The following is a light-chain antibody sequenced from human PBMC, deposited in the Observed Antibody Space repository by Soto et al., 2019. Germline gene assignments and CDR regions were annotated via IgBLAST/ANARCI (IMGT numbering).Light chain of an antibody. CDR1: QGIKKD. CDR3: LHHNSYPRT. Sequence: DIQMTQSPSSLSASVGDRVTITCRASQGIKKDLGWYQQKPGKAPKRLIYAASSLQSGVPSRFSGSGSGTEVTTPTSSLQPADFATYYCLHHNSYPRTFGQGTKVEIK. CDR2: AAS. J-gene: IGKJ1*01. V-gene: IGKV1-17*01.